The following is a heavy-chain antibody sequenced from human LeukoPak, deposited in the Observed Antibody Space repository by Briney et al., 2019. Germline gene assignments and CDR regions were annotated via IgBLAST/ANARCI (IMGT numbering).Heavy chain of an antibody. D-gene: IGHD3-10*01. CDR1: GFTFSDFG. V-gene: IGHV3-30-3*01. Sequence: PGGSLRLSCAASGFTFSDFGIHWVRQAPGKGLEWVTVISSDGSAKYYSDSVKGRFTISRDNSKNTLYLEVISLTAEDTAVYYCAKDDAWLRFGEWSQGTLVTVSS. J-gene: IGHJ4*02. CDR2: ISSDGSAK. CDR3: AKDDAWLRFGE.